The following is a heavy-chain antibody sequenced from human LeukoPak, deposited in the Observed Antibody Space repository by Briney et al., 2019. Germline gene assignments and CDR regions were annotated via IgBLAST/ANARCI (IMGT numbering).Heavy chain of an antibody. CDR1: GGTISSYY. CDR3: AGDSVRSGYDYGVPWFDP. J-gene: IGHJ5*02. Sequence: SETLSLTCTASGGTISSYYRSWIRQPPGKGLEWIGRIYTSGSTNYNPSLKSRGTMFLDTTKNQSSLKLMSVPAADKTAYYCAGDSVRSGYDYGVPWFDPWGQGTLVTVSS. V-gene: IGHV4-4*07. D-gene: IGHD5-12*01. CDR2: IYTSGST.